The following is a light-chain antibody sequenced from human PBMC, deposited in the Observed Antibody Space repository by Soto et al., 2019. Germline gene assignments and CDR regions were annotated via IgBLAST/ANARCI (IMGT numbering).Light chain of an antibody. CDR1: QSVSST. V-gene: IGKV3-15*01. J-gene: IGKJ4*02. Sequence: EIVMTQSPATLSVSPGERATLSCRASQSVSSTLAWYQQIPDQAPRLLISGASTRATGIPARFSGSGSGTEFTLTISSLQSEDFAVYYCQQYNTWPLTFGGGTKVEIK. CDR2: GAS. CDR3: QQYNTWPLT.